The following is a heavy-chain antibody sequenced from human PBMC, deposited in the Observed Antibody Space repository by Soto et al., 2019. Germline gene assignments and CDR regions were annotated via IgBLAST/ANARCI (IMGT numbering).Heavy chain of an antibody. CDR2: TYYRSKWYN. V-gene: IGHV6-1*01. CDR3: ARDGELEIRKGGYYYYGMDV. CDR1: GDSVSSNSAA. D-gene: IGHD1-7*01. Sequence: PSQTLSLTCAISGDSVSSNSAAWNWIRQSPSRGLEWLGRTYYRSKWYNDYAVSVKSRITINPDTSKNQFSLQLNSVTPEDTAVYYCARDGELEIRKGGYYYYGMDVWGQGTKVTVSS. J-gene: IGHJ6*02.